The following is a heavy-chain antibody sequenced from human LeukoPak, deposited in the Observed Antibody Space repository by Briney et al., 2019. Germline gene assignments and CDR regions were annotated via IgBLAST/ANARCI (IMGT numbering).Heavy chain of an antibody. D-gene: IGHD3-22*01. Sequence: GESLKISRTASGYSFTSYWIGWVRQMPGKGLEWMGIIYPGDSDTRYSPSFQGQVTISADKSVSTAYLQWSSLKASDTAMYYCARLGATYYYDSSGYFFDYWGQGTLVTVSS. J-gene: IGHJ4*02. CDR1: GYSFTSYW. V-gene: IGHV5-51*01. CDR3: ARLGATYYYDSSGYFFDY. CDR2: IYPGDSDT.